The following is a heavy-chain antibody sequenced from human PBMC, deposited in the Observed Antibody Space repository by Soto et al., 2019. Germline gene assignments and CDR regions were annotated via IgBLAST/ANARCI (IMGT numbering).Heavy chain of an antibody. J-gene: IGHJ4*02. CDR2: ISDPVTGNT. D-gene: IGHD3-9*01. CDR1: GFIFSHYT. CDR3: TTWLSAHFDY. V-gene: IGHV3-23*01. Sequence: TGGSLRLSCAASGFIFSHYTLNWVRQAPGKGLEWVSTISDPVTGNTHYSESVRGRFTISRDDSRSTIYLQMDNLRADDSAIYYCTTWLSAHFDYWGQGALVTAPQ.